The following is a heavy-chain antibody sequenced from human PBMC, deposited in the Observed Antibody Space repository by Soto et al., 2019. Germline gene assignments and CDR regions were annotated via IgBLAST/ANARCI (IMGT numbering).Heavy chain of an antibody. CDR2: IWFDGSNK. Sequence: HPGGSLRLSCAASGFSFSSYGMHWVRQAPGKGLEWVAVIWFDGSNKYYADSVKGRFTISRDNSKNTLNLQMNSLRAEDTAVYYCARDRRYSSSILSLGYWGQGTLVTVSS. D-gene: IGHD6-6*01. CDR3: ARDRRYSSSILSLGY. V-gene: IGHV3-33*01. CDR1: GFSFSSYG. J-gene: IGHJ4*02.